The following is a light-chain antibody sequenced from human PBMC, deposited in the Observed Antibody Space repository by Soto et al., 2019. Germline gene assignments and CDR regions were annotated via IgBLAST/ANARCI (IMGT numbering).Light chain of an antibody. J-gene: IGKJ3*01. CDR3: QQTSSAPFT. Sequence: DIQMTQSPSTLSGSVGDRVTITCRASQTISSWLAWYQQKPGKAPKLLIYDASKLESGVPSRFSGGGSRTDFTLTITSLQPEDFATYYCQQTSSAPFTFGPGTKVDIK. CDR1: QTISSW. CDR2: DAS. V-gene: IGKV1-5*01.